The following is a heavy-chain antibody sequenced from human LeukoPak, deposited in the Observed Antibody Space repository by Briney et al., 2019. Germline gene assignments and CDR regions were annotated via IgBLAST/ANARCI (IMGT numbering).Heavy chain of an antibody. CDR3: ARDSGNYHYDMDV. J-gene: IGHJ6*02. V-gene: IGHV1-46*02. CDR1: GYSFNSHH. D-gene: IGHD3-10*01. CDR2: NFFHDGST. Sequence: ASMKVSCKTSGYSFNSHHVHWVRQAPGQGLEWMGINFFHDGSTSNTQKFQGRVTMTRDTSTSTVYMELSSLRSEDTAVYYCARDSGNYHYDMDVWGQGTTVIVSS.